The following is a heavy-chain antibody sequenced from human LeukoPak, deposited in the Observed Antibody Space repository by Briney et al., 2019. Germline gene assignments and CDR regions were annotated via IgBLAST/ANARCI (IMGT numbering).Heavy chain of an antibody. Sequence: SVKVSCRASGGTFSSYAISWVRQAPGQGLERMGGIIPIFGTANYAQKFQGRVTMTRNTSISTAYMELSSLRSEDTAVYYCARVGDYGDSLDAFDIWGQGTMVTVSS. V-gene: IGHV1-69*05. J-gene: IGHJ3*02. CDR1: GGTFSSYA. D-gene: IGHD4-17*01. CDR2: IIPIFGTA. CDR3: ARVGDYGDSLDAFDI.